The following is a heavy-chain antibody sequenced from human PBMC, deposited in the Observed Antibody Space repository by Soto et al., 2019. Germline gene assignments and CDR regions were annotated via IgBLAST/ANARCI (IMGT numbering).Heavy chain of an antibody. CDR2: IYYSGST. J-gene: IGHJ5*02. CDR3: ARDLIGYCSSTSCFYTGPWFDP. D-gene: IGHD2-2*01. V-gene: IGHV4-59*12. CDR1: GGSMSSYY. Sequence: SETLSLTCTVSGGSMSSYYWSWIRQPPGKGLEWIGYIYYSGSTNYNPSLKSRVTISVDTSKNQFSLKLSSVTAADTAVYYCARDLIGYCSSTSCFYTGPWFDPWGQGTLVTVSS.